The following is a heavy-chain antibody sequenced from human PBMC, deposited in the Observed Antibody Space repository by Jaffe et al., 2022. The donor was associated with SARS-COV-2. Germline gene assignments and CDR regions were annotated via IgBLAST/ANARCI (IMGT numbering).Heavy chain of an antibody. CDR1: GFTFRSYS. V-gene: IGHV3-21*01. D-gene: IGHD2-2*01. Sequence: EVQLVESGGGLVKPGGSLRLSCAASGFTFRSYSMNWVRQAPGKGLEWVSSISSGGSYIYSADSVKGRFTISRDNAKNSLYLQMNSLRAEDTAVYFCARDSNLVPAAVYYYYGMDVWGQGTTVTVSS. J-gene: IGHJ6*02. CDR2: ISSGGSYI. CDR3: ARDSNLVPAAVYYYYGMDV.